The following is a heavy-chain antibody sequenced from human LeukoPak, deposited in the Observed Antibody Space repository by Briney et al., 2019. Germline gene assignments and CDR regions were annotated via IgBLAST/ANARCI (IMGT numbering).Heavy chain of an antibody. CDR3: ARVRGYSYGYGPIDAFAI. D-gene: IGHD5-18*01. CDR2: MNPNSGNT. CDR1: GYTFTSYD. J-gene: IGHJ3*02. V-gene: IGHV1-8*01. Sequence: ASVKVCCKASGYTFTSYDINWVRQATGQGVEWMGWMNPNSGNTGYAQKFQDRVTMTRNTSISTAYMELSSLRSEDTAVYYCARVRGYSYGYGPIDAFAIWGQGTMITVSS.